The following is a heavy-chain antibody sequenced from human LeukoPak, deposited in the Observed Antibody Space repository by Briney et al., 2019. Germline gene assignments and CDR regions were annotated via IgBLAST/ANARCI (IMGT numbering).Heavy chain of an antibody. CDR3: AKHYDRSGYFYYCYMVV. J-gene: IGHJ6*03. CDR2: INGSGGST. D-gene: IGHD3-22*01. Sequence: GGSVRLSCAASGFTISNYAMRWVRQAPGKGPEWVAGINGSGGSTYYADSVQDRFTISRDNSKNTLYLQMNSLRAEDTAVYYCAKHYDRSGYFYYCYMVVGGRGTTV. CDR1: GFTISNYA. V-gene: IGHV3-23*01.